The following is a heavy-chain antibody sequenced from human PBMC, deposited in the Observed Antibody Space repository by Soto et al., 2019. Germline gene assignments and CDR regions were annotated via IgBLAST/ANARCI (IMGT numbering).Heavy chain of an antibody. CDR3: AKDVGWSPRYGMDV. CDR2: ISYDGSNK. Sequence: QVQLVESGGGVVQPGRSLRLSCAASGFTFSSYGMHWVRQAPGKGLEWVAVISYDGSNKYYADSVKGRFTISRDNSKNTLYLRMNSLRAEDTAVYYCAKDVGWSPRYGMDVWGQGTTVTVSS. J-gene: IGHJ6*02. V-gene: IGHV3-30*18. D-gene: IGHD6-19*01. CDR1: GFTFSSYG.